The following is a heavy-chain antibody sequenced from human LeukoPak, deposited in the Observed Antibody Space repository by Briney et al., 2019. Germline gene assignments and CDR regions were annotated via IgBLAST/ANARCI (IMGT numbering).Heavy chain of an antibody. CDR1: GSTFSSYA. CDR3: ASARVQYQLLSPSDY. J-gene: IGHJ4*02. CDR2: ISGSGGST. Sequence: GGSLRLSCAASGSTFSSYAMSWVRQAPGKGLEWVSAISGSGGSTYYADSVKGRFTISRDNSKNTLYLQMNSLRAEDTAVYYCASARVQYQLLSPSDYWGQGTLVTVSS. D-gene: IGHD2-2*01. V-gene: IGHV3-23*01.